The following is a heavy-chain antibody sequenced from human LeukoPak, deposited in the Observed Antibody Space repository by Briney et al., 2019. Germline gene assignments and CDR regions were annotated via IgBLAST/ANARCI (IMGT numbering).Heavy chain of an antibody. CDR1: GFTFSGYW. V-gene: IGHV3-7*01. CDR3: ARHLSGVTGYTYGRGIDY. Sequence: PGGSLRLSCAASGFTFSGYWMTWVRQAPGKGLEWVANIIEDGALRYYVDSVKGRFTISRDNAKTSLYLQMNSLRAEDTAVYYCARHLSGVTGYTYGRGIDYWGQGTLVTVSS. CDR2: IIEDGALR. D-gene: IGHD5-18*01. J-gene: IGHJ4*02.